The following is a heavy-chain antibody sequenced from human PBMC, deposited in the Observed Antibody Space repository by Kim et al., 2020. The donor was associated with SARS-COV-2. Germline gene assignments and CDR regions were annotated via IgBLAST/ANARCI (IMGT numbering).Heavy chain of an antibody. CDR3: ARDLRDDILTGPFDP. Sequence: QKFQGRVTITADESTSTAYMELSSLRSEDTAVYYCARDLRDDILTGPFDPWGQGTLVTVSS. D-gene: IGHD3-9*01. V-gene: IGHV1-69*01. J-gene: IGHJ5*02.